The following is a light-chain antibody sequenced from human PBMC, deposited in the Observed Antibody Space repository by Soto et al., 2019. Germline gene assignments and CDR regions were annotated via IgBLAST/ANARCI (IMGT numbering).Light chain of an antibody. V-gene: IGLV2-14*03. Sequence: QSALTQPASVSGSPGQSITISCTGSTSDIGGYEYVSWYQQYPGKAPRLIIYAVHSRPSGVSNRFSGSKSGNTASLTISGLQAEDEADYHCSSYTPSSTYVFGTGTKDRP. CDR2: AVH. CDR1: TSDIGGYEY. CDR3: SSYTPSSTYV. J-gene: IGLJ1*01.